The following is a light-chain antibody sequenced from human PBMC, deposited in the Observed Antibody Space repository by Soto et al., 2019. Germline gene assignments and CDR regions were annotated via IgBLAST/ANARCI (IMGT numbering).Light chain of an antibody. CDR3: LQYGSSPYT. CDR1: QSVSSSY. V-gene: IGKV3-20*01. Sequence: EIVLTQSPGTLSLSPGERATLSCRASQSVSSSYLAWYQQKPGQAPRPLIYGASSRATGIPDRFSGSGSGTDLTLNISRLEPEDFAVYYCLQYGSSPYTVGQGTKLEIK. J-gene: IGKJ2*01. CDR2: GAS.